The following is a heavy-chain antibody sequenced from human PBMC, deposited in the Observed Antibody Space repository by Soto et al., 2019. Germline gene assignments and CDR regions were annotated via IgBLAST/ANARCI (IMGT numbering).Heavy chain of an antibody. D-gene: IGHD2-15*01. CDR1: GGSISSGGYY. Sequence: SETLSLTCTVSGGSISSGGYYWGWIRQHPGKGLEWIGYIYYSGSTYYNPSLKSRVTISVDTSKNQFSLKLSSVTAADTAVYYCARATSEVVVAAIDAFDIWGQGTMVTVSS. J-gene: IGHJ3*02. CDR3: ARATSEVVVAAIDAFDI. V-gene: IGHV4-31*03. CDR2: IYYSGST.